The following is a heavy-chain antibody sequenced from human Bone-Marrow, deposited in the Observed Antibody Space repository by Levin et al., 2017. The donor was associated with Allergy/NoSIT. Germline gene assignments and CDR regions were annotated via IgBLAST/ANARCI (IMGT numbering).Heavy chain of an antibody. CDR2: INPNSGGT. D-gene: IGHD3-10*01. J-gene: IGHJ3*02. Sequence: ASVKVSCKASGYTFTGYYMHWVRQAPGQGLEWMGWINPNSGGTNYAQKFQGRVTMTRDTSISTAYMELSRLRSDDTAVYYCAREGAWFGEGPNDAFDIWGQGTMVTVSS. V-gene: IGHV1-2*02. CDR3: AREGAWFGEGPNDAFDI. CDR1: GYTFTGYY.